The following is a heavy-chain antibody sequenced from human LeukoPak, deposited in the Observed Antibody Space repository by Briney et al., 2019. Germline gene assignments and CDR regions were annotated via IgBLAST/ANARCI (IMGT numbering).Heavy chain of an antibody. CDR3: ARDGRYCSGGSCQQGDAFDI. CDR2: ISSSSSYI. CDR1: GFTFSSYS. Sequence: PGGSLRLSCAASGFTFSSYSMNWVRQAPGKGLEWVSSISSSSSYIYYADSVKGRFTISRDNAKNSLYLQMNSLRAEDTAVYYCARDGRYCSGGSCQQGDAFDIWGQGTMVTVSS. D-gene: IGHD2-15*01. V-gene: IGHV3-21*01. J-gene: IGHJ3*02.